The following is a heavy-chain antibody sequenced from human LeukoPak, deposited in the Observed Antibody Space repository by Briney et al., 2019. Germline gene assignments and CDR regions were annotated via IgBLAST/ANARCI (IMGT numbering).Heavy chain of an antibody. D-gene: IGHD1-26*01. CDR3: ARRATLKNWFDP. CDR1: GYTFTSYD. Sequence: ASVKVSCKASGYTFTSYDINWVRQATGQGLEWMGWMNPNSGNTGYAQNFQGRVTMTRNTSISTAYMELSSLRSEDTAVYYCARRATLKNWFDPWGQGTLVTVSS. V-gene: IGHV1-8*01. CDR2: MNPNSGNT. J-gene: IGHJ5*02.